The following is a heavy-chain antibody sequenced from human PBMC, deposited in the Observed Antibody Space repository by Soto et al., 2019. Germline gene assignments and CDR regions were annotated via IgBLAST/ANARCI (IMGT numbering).Heavy chain of an antibody. D-gene: IGHD4-17*01. J-gene: IGHJ5*02. CDR2: SIPIFGTA. CDR3: AGTVTPIYNWFDP. CDR1: GGTFSSYA. V-gene: IGHV1-69*06. Sequence: SVKVSCKASGGTFSSYAISWVRQAPGQGLEWMGGSIPIFGTANYAQKFQGRGTITADKSTSTAYMELSSLRSEDTAVYYCAGTVTPIYNWFDPWGQGTLVSVCS.